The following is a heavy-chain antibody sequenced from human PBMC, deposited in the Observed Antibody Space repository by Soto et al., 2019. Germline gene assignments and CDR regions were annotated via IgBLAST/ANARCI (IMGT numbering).Heavy chain of an antibody. J-gene: IGHJ5*02. CDR1: DDSFSDSFSYYY. Sequence: PSETLSLTCTFHDDSFSDSFSYYYCGWFLQAPGEGPEWIVEINHSGTTNFNPSLQSRISLSIDTAKKEFSLKLTSLTASDTAMYYCVRGRNTWKLYDEWLDHWGQRTPVTVSS. CDR2: INHSGTT. CDR3: VRGRNTWKLYDEWLDH. D-gene: IGHD1-1*01. V-gene: IGHV4-34*01.